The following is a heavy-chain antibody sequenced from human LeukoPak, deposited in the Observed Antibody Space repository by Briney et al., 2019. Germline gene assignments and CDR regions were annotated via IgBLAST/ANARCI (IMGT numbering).Heavy chain of an antibody. Sequence: ASVKVSCKASGYTFSNYYMHWVRQAPGQGLEWMGIINPGAGDTRYAQKFQGRVTMTRDTSTSTIYMDLSSLRSEDTAVYYCAREGSTRMVLGYMDVWGKGTTVTVSS. CDR2: INPGAGDT. J-gene: IGHJ6*03. CDR1: GYTFSNYY. CDR3: AREGSTRMVLGYMDV. D-gene: IGHD3-10*01. V-gene: IGHV1-46*01.